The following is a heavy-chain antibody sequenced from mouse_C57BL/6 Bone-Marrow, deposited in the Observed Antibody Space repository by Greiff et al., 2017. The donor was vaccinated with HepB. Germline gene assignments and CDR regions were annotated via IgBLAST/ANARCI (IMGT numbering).Heavy chain of an antibody. Sequence: EVQVVESGGGLVQPKGSLKLSCAASGFSFNTYAMNWVRQAPGKGLEWVAHIRSKSNNYATNYAESVKDRFTISRDASKGMLYLQMNNLKTADTAMYCCVSAYWGQGTLVTVSA. CDR3: VSAY. CDR1: GFSFNTYA. CDR2: IRSKSNNYAT. J-gene: IGHJ3*01. V-gene: IGHV10-1*01.